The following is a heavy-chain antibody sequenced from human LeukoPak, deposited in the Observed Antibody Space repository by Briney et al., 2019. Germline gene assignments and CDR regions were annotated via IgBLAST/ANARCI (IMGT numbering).Heavy chain of an antibody. Sequence: ASVKVSCKASGYTFTDYYMYWVRQAPGQGLEWMGWINAHSGGTNYAQKFQGRVTMTRDTSITTAYMELSRLTSDDTAVYHYARGGPIRIFGVENYGSSWFDPWGQGTLVTVSS. CDR1: GYTFTDYY. J-gene: IGHJ5*02. CDR3: ARGGPIRIFGVENYGSSWFDP. D-gene: IGHD3-3*01. V-gene: IGHV1-2*02. CDR2: INAHSGGT.